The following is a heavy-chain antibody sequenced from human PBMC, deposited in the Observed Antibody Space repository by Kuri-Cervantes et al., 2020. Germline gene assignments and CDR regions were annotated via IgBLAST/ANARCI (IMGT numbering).Heavy chain of an antibody. CDR2: ISSSGSTI. CDR1: GFTFSSYE. V-gene: IGHV3-48*03. D-gene: IGHD2-15*01. CDR3: ARGGYCSGGSCYQTAYYYYYKDV. J-gene: IGHJ6*03. Sequence: GGSLRLSCAASGFTFSSYEMNWVRQAPGKGLEWVSYISSSGSTIYYADSVKGRFTISRDNAKNSLYLQMNSLRAEDTAVYYCARGGYCSGGSCYQTAYYYYYKDVWGKGTTVTVSS.